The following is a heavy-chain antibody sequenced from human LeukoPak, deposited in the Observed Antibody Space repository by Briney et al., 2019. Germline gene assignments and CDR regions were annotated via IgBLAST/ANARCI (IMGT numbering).Heavy chain of an antibody. CDR1: GFTFSSYW. D-gene: IGHD6-13*01. CDR2: INHNGNVN. CDR3: AKEWDSSSWCLDY. Sequence: GGSLRLSCAASGFTFSSYWMNWARQAPGKGLEWVASINHNGNVNYYVDSVKGRFTISRDNSKNTLYLQMNSLRAEDTAVYYCAKEWDSSSWCLDYWGQGTLVTVSS. J-gene: IGHJ4*02. V-gene: IGHV3-7*03.